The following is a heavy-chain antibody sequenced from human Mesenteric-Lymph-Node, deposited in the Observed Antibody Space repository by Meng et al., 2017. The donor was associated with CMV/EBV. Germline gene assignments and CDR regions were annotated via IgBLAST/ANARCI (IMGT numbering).Heavy chain of an antibody. D-gene: IGHD1-26*01. CDR1: GFTFSTYT. J-gene: IGHJ4*02. V-gene: IGHV3-21*01. Sequence: GGSLRLSCAAPGFTFSTYTMNWVRQAPGQVLEWVSSISSSSSYIYYADSVKGRFTISRDNAKNSLYLQMNSLRAEDTAVYFCARDRSYSDYWGQGTLVTVSS. CDR3: ARDRSYSDY. CDR2: ISSSSSYI.